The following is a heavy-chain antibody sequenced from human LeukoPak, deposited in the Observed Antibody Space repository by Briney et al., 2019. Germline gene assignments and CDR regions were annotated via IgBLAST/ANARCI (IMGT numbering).Heavy chain of an antibody. V-gene: IGHV3-74*01. D-gene: IGHD1-26*01. CDR1: GFTFSSYC. Sequence: GGSLRLSCAASGFTFSSYCMHWVRHSPGGGLVWVSGMNTDGTNTRIADSAKGRFTISRDNAKNTVYLQMNSLKPEDTAVYYCARGSGNYYFDHWGQGTLVTVSS. J-gene: IGHJ4*02. CDR3: ARGSGNYYFDH. CDR2: MNTDGTNT.